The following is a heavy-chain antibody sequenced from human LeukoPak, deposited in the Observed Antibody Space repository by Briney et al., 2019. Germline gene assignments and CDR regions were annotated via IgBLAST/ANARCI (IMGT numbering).Heavy chain of an antibody. CDR3: ESDPPLDY. V-gene: IGHV1-69*04. CDR2: IIPILGIA. J-gene: IGHJ4*02. CDR1: GGTFSSYA. Sequence: SLKVTCTASGGTFSSYAISWVRQAPGQGLEWMGRIIPILGIANYAPKFQGRVTITADTSTSTAYMVLSGLGADTTAAYYCESDPPLDYWGQETLVSVSS.